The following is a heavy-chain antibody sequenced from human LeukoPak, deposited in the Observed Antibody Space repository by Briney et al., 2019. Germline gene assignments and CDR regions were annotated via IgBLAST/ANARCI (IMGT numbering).Heavy chain of an antibody. CDR1: GGFLSGYY. J-gene: IGHJ4*02. D-gene: IGHD3-10*01. Sequence: SETLSLTCGVYGGFLSGYYWSWIRQPPGKGREWIGEINHSGTTNYNPSFKSRVTMTVDTSKNQLSLKLSSVTAADTAVYYCARGGGYYYGSGSRPLDYWGQGTLVTVSS. V-gene: IGHV4-34*01. CDR3: ARGGGYYYGSGSRPLDY. CDR2: INHSGTT.